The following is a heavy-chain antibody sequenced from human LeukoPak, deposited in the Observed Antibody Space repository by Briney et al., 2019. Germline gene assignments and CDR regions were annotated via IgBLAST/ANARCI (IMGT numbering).Heavy chain of an antibody. J-gene: IGHJ4*02. CDR2: IRYDGSNK. CDR1: GFTFSSYG. D-gene: IGHD1-1*01. CDR3: AKDGGTNFAY. V-gene: IGHV3-30*02. Sequence: GGSLRLSCAASGFTFSSYGMHWVRQAPGKGLEWVAFIRYDGSNKYYADSVKGRFTISRDNSKKTLYVQMNSLRGEDTAVYYCAKDGGTNFAYWGQGTLVTVSS.